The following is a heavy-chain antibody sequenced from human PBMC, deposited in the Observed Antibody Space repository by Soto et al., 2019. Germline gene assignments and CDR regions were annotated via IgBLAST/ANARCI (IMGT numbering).Heavy chain of an antibody. J-gene: IGHJ6*02. CDR2: LYYSGST. Sequence: SETLSLTCTVSGGSISSSSYYWGWIRQPPGTGLEWIGSLYYSGSTYYNPSLKSRVTISVDTSKNQFSLKLSSVTAADTAVYYCARGVYYYDSSADYYYGMDVWGQGTTVTVSS. CDR3: ARGVYYYDSSADYYYGMDV. D-gene: IGHD3-22*01. CDR1: GGSISSSSYY. V-gene: IGHV4-39*01.